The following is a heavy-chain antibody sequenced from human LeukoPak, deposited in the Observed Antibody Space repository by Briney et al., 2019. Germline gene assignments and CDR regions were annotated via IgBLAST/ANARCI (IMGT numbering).Heavy chain of an antibody. Sequence: SEPPSLTCTVSGGSISSYYWSWIRQPAGKGLEWIGRIYTSGSTNYNPSLKSRVTISVDTSKNQFSLKLSSVTAADTAVYYCARGGSGSPPYYYYYGMDVWGQGTTVTVSS. CDR2: IYTSGST. CDR1: GGSISSYY. D-gene: IGHD3-10*01. V-gene: IGHV4-4*07. J-gene: IGHJ6*02. CDR3: ARGGSGSPPYYYYYGMDV.